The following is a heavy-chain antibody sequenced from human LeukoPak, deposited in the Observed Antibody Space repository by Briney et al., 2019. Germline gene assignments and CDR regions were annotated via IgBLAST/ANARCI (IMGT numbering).Heavy chain of an antibody. CDR1: GFTFDDYA. V-gene: IGHV3-9*01. CDR2: ISWNSGSI. D-gene: IGHD4-11*01. Sequence: QPGRSLRLSCAASGFTFDDYAMHWVRHAPGKGLEWVSGISWNSGSIGYADSVKGRFTISRDNAKNSLYLQMNSLRAEDTALYYCAKVGDGYSNDQPFDYWGQGTLVTVSS. J-gene: IGHJ4*02. CDR3: AKVGDGYSNDQPFDY.